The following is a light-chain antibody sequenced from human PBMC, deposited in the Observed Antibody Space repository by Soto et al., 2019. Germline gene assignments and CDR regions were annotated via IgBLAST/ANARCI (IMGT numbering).Light chain of an antibody. CDR1: QSISSW. V-gene: IGKV1-5*01. CDR2: SAS. Sequence: DIQMTQSPSTLSASVGDRVTITFRASQSISSWLAWYQQKPGKAPKLLIYSASTRATGIPARFSGSGSGTEFTLTISSLQSEDFAVYYCQQYNNWPPITFGQGTRLQIK. CDR3: QQYNNWPPIT. J-gene: IGKJ5*01.